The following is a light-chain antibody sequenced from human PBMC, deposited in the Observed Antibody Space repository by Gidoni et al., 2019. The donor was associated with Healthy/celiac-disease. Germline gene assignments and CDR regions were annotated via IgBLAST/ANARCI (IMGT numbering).Light chain of an antibody. CDR3: QQRSNWPPLT. CDR2: GAS. J-gene: IGKJ5*01. CDR1: QSVSSH. V-gene: IGKV3-15*01. Sequence: EIVMKQAPATLSVSPGDSATLSCRARQSVSSHLAWYQQKPGQAPRLLIYGASTRATGIPARFSGSGSGTDFTLTISSLQSEYFAVYYCQQRSNWPPLTFGRXTQLEIK.